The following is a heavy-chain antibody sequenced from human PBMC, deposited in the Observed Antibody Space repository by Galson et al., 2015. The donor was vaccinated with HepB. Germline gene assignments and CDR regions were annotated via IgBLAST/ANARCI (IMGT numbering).Heavy chain of an antibody. Sequence: SLRLSCAASGFTFSTFSMNWVRQAPGKGLEWVSSISRSSTYIYHADSVKGRFTISRDNAKNSLYLEMNGLRAEDTAVYFWARVGSRTSYDYYSYMDVWGKGTTVTVSS. CDR2: ISRSSTYI. CDR3: ARVGSRTSYDYYSYMDV. CDR1: GFTFSTFS. V-gene: IGHV3-21*01. J-gene: IGHJ6*03. D-gene: IGHD2-2*01.